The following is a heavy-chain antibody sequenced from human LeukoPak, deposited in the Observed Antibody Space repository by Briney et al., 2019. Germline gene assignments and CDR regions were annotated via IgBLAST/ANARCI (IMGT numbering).Heavy chain of an antibody. CDR3: ARGDSRLLWFGEFRFCWFDH. CDR2: INPNSGGT. CDR1: GYTFTGYY. J-gene: IGHJ5*02. V-gene: IGHV1-2*02. D-gene: IGHD3-10*01. Sequence: GASVKVSCKASGYTFTGYYMHWVRQAPGQGLEWMGWINPNSGGTNYAQKFQGRVTMTRDTSISTAYMELSRLRSDDTAVYYCARGDSRLLWFGEFRFCWFDHWGQGTLVTVSS.